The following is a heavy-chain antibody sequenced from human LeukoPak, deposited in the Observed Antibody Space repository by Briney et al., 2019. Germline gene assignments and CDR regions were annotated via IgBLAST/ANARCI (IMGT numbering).Heavy chain of an antibody. Sequence: PGGSLRLSCVASGFTFSSNGMHWVRQAPGKGLEWVAFIRNDGSNKYYVDSVKGRFTIYRDNSKNTLYLQMNSLRAEDTAVYYCAKDLKWEPFGDYWGQGTLVTVSS. CDR2: IRNDGSNK. CDR3: AKDLKWEPFGDY. CDR1: GFTFSSNG. V-gene: IGHV3-30*02. D-gene: IGHD1-26*01. J-gene: IGHJ4*02.